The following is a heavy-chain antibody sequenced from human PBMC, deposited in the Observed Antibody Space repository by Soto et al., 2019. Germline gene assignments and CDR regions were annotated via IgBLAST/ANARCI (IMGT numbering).Heavy chain of an antibody. Sequence: VQLVESGGGVVQPGRSLRLSCAASGFTFSSYAMHWVRQAPGKGLEWVAVISYDGSNKYYADSVKGRFTISRDNSKNTLYLQMNSLRAEDTAVYYCARDIGYCSGGSCYGTFDYWGQGTLVTVSS. D-gene: IGHD2-15*01. V-gene: IGHV3-30-3*01. CDR3: ARDIGYCSGGSCYGTFDY. CDR2: ISYDGSNK. J-gene: IGHJ4*02. CDR1: GFTFSSYA.